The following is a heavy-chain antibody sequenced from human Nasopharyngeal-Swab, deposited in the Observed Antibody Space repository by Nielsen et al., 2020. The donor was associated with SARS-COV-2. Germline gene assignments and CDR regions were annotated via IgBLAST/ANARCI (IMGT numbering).Heavy chain of an antibody. CDR3: ARVSGFGELLYYYYYMDV. V-gene: IGHV3-13*01. J-gene: IGHJ6*03. Sequence: GESLKISCAASGFTFSSYDMHWVRQAPGKGLEWVSAIGTAGDTYYPGSVKGRFTISRENAKNSLYLQMNSLRAGDTAVYYCARVSGFGELLYYYYYMDVWGKGTTVTVSS. D-gene: IGHD3-10*01. CDR1: GFTFSSYD. CDR2: IGTAGDT.